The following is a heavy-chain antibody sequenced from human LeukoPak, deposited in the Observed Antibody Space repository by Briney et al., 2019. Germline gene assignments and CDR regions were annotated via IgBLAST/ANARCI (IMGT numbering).Heavy chain of an antibody. D-gene: IGHD3-16*01. CDR1: GGSFSGYY. CDR3: ARRRGRTFYFDY. J-gene: IGHJ4*02. Sequence: SETLSLTCAVYGGSFSGYYWSWIRQPPGKGLEWIGEINHSGSTNYNPSLKSRVTISVDTSKNHFSLRLSSVTAADTAVYYCARRRGRTFYFDYWGQGTLVTVSS. CDR2: INHSGST. V-gene: IGHV4-34*01.